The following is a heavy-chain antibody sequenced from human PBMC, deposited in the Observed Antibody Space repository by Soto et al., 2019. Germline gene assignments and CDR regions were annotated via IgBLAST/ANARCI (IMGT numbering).Heavy chain of an antibody. CDR3: ARGRLGGAAN. Sequence: PSETLSLTCAVSVGTISSGGYSWSWIRQPPGKGLEWIGEIDHSGGTNYNASLKSRVTISADTSNNQFSLKLSSVTAADTAIYYCARGRLGGAANWGQGTLVTVSS. CDR2: IDHSGGT. CDR1: VGTISSGGYS. V-gene: IGHV4-30-2*01. J-gene: IGHJ4*02. D-gene: IGHD3-16*01.